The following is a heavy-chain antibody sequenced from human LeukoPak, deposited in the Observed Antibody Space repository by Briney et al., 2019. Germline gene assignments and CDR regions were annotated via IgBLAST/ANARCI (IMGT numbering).Heavy chain of an antibody. V-gene: IGHV3-66*01. CDR1: GFTVSSNY. CDR3: ARAPSGYYFFDY. J-gene: IGHJ4*02. D-gene: IGHD3-22*01. Sequence: SGGSLRLSCAASGFTVSSNYMSWVRQAPGKGLEWVSVIYSGGSTYYADSVKGRFTISRDNSKNTLYLQMNSLRAEDTAVYYCARAPSGYYFFDYWGQGTLVTVSS. CDR2: IYSGGST.